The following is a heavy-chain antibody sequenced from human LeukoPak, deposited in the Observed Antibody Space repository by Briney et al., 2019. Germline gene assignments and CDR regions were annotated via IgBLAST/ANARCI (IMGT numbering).Heavy chain of an antibody. CDR1: GYTFTSYG. V-gene: IGHV1-18*01. D-gene: IGHD6-13*01. CDR3: ARGWAGSSWYPMAYYYYYMDV. J-gene: IGHJ6*03. Sequence: ASVKVSCKASGYTFTSYGISWVRQAPGQGLEWMGWISAYNGNTNYAQKLQGRVTMTRNTSISTAYMELSSLRSEDTAVYYCARGWAGSSWYPMAYYYYYMDVWGKGTTVTISS. CDR2: ISAYNGNT.